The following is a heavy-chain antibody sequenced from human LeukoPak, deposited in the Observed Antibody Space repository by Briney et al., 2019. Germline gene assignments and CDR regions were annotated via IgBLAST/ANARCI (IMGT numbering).Heavy chain of an antibody. CDR1: GGSISSGGYY. Sequence: SETLSLTCTVSGGSISSGGYYWSWIRQHPGKGLEWIGYIYYSGSTYYNPSLRSRVTISVDTSKNQFSLKLSSVTAADTAVYYCASTLDCGGDCYYDYWGQGTLVTVSS. J-gene: IGHJ4*02. CDR2: IYYSGST. V-gene: IGHV4-31*03. D-gene: IGHD2-21*02. CDR3: ASTLDCGGDCYYDY.